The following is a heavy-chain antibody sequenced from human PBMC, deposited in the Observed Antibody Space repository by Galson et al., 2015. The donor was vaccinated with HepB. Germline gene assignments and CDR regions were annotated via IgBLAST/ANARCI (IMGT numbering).Heavy chain of an antibody. D-gene: IGHD1-26*01. CDR1: GYTFTSYD. V-gene: IGHV1-8*01. CDR3: ARFGPSGVGATFYYYGMDV. Sequence: SVKVSCKASGYTFTSYDINWVRQATGQGLEWMGWMNPNSGNTGYAQKFQGRVTMTRNTSISTAYMELSSLRSEDTAVYYCARFGPSGVGATFYYYGMDVWGQGTTVTVSS. J-gene: IGHJ6*02. CDR2: MNPNSGNT.